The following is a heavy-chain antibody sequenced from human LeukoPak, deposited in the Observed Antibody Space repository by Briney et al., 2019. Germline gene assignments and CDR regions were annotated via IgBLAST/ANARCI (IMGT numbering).Heavy chain of an antibody. CDR1: GFTFSNYV. CDR2: IWSDGKNK. D-gene: IGHD6-13*01. CDR3: AKVIYTSSWDQMDI. V-gene: IGHV3-33*06. Sequence: PGRTLRLSCAASGFTFSNYVMHWVRQAPAKGLEWVAAIWSDGKNKYYEDSVKVRFTIYRDNSKKTLYLQMNGLRAEDTAVYYCAKVIYTSSWDQMDIWDKEITVTVHS. J-gene: IGHJ6*04.